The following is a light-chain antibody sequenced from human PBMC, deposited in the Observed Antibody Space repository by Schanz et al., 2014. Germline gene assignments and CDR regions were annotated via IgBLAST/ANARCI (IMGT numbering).Light chain of an antibody. CDR2: RAS. CDR1: QSVSRG. Sequence: ELVLTQSPGTLSLSPGERATLSCRASQSVSRGYLAWYQQKPGQAPRLLIYRASSRAPGISARFSGSGSGTEFTLTISSLQSADFAVYFCQQYNNWPYTFGQGTKLEIK. V-gene: IGKV3-15*01. CDR3: QQYNNWPYT. J-gene: IGKJ2*01.